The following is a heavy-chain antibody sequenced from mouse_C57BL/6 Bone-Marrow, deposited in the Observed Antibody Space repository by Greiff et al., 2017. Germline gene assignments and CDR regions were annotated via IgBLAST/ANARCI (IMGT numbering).Heavy chain of an antibody. CDR2: IDPENGDT. D-gene: IGHD1-1*01. J-gene: IGHJ2*01. Sequence: VQLQQSGAELVRPGASVKLSCTASGFNIKDDYMHWVKQRPEQGLEWIGWIDPENGDTEYASKFQGKATITADTSSNTAYLQLSSLTSEDTAVYYCTTELTTVVGGAQGTTLTVS. CDR3: TTELTTVVG. CDR1: GFNIKDDY. V-gene: IGHV14-4*01.